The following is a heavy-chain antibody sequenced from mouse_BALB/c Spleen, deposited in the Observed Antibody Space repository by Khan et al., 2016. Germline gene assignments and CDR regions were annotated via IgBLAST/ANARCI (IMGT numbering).Heavy chain of an antibody. CDR2: ILPGSGST. CDR3: ARADRRGYFDY. CDR1: GYTFSSYW. V-gene: IGHV1-9*01. J-gene: IGHJ2*01. Sequence: QVQLQQSGAELMKPGASVKISCKATGYTFSSYWIEWVKQRPGHGLEWIGEILPGSGSTNYNEKFRGKATFTADTSSNTAYMQLSSLTSEDSAVQYCARADRRGYFDYGGQGTTLTVSS.